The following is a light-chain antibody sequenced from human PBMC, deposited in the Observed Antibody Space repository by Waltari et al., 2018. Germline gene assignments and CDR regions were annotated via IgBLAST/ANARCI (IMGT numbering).Light chain of an antibody. Sequence: QSALTQPASVPGSLGLSITISCTGTHSNVGSYRFVPSYQQHPDKDPILMISEGIKRPSGVSNRFAGSKSGNTASLTISGLQAEDEADYYCSSYAGGSTYVFGTGTKVTVL. CDR2: EGI. CDR1: HSNVGSYRF. V-gene: IGLV2-23*01. CDR3: SSYAGGSTYV. J-gene: IGLJ1*01.